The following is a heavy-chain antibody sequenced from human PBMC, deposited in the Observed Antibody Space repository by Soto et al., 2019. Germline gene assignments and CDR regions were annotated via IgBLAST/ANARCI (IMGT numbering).Heavy chain of an antibody. J-gene: IGHJ4*02. V-gene: IGHV3-21*01. CDR3: ARDNLAVQGAFDH. D-gene: IGHD3-10*02. Sequence: GGSLRLSCAASGFVFSDFQLNWVRHAPGRGLEWLASITGTSAFLFYADSIKGRFTISRDNPKNFLFLQMDSLGPEDTAVYYCARDNLAVQGAFDHWGQGALVTVSS. CDR2: ITGTSAFL. CDR1: GFVFSDFQ.